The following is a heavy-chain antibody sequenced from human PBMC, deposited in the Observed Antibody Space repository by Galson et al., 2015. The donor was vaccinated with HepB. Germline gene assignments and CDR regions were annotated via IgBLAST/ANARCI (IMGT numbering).Heavy chain of an antibody. V-gene: IGHV3-53*01. CDR3: ASPFCTGGSCYPLWY. CDR1: GFTVSNTY. J-gene: IGHJ4*02. D-gene: IGHD2-15*01. CDR2: IYSGGAT. Sequence: SLRLSCAASGFTVSNTYMNWVRQAPGKGLEWVSVIYSGGATYYADSVKGRFTISGDNSENTLYLHVNNLRAEDTAVYYCASPFCTGGSCYPLWYWGQGTLVTVSS.